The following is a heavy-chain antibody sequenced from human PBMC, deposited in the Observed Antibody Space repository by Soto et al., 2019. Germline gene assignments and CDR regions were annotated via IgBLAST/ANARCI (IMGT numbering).Heavy chain of an antibody. V-gene: IGHV3-30-3*01. Sequence: QVQLVESGGGVVQPGRSLRLSCAASGFTFSSYAMHWVRQAPGKGLEWVAVISYDGSNKYYADSVKGRFTISRDNSKNTLYLPMNRLRAEDTAVYYCGRGFGGGTPDYWGQGTLVTVSS. J-gene: IGHJ4*02. CDR2: ISYDGSNK. CDR1: GFTFSSYA. CDR3: GRGFGGGTPDY. D-gene: IGHD3-16*01.